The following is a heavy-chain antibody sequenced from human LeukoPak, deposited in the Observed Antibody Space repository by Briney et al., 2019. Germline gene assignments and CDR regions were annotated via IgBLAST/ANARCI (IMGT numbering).Heavy chain of an antibody. CDR2: ISYDGSNK. J-gene: IGHJ4*02. Sequence: GGSLRLSCAASGFTFSSYAMHWVRQAPGKGLEWVAVISYDGSNKYYADSVKGRFTISRDNSKNTLYLQMNSLRAEDTAVYYCARVMVAAANWGQGTLVTVSS. CDR1: GFTFSSYA. V-gene: IGHV3-30-3*01. CDR3: ARVMVAAAN. D-gene: IGHD6-13*01.